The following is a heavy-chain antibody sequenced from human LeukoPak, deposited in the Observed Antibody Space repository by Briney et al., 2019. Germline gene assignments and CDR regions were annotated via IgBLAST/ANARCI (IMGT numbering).Heavy chain of an antibody. CDR2: INHSGST. V-gene: IGHV4-34*01. CDR1: GGSFSGYY. CDR3: ARERDSSSWRSPFDY. Sequence: SETLSLTCAVYGGSFSGYYWSWIRQPPGKGLEWIGEINHSGSTNYNPSLKSRVTMSVDTSKNQFSLKLSSVTAADTAVYYCARERDSSSWRSPFDYWGQGTLVTVSS. D-gene: IGHD6-13*01. J-gene: IGHJ4*02.